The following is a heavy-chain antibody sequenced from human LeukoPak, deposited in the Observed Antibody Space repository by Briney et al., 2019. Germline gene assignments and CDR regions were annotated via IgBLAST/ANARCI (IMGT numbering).Heavy chain of an antibody. D-gene: IGHD6-6*01. J-gene: IGHJ4*02. V-gene: IGHV3-23*01. Sequence: GESLRLSCAASGFSFSTYALSWVRQAPGKGLEWVSPISSSGHSTYYADSVKGRFTISRDNSKNTLYLQMNSLRAEDTAVYYCAKNAYSSSSLYYFDYWGQGTLVTVSS. CDR1: GFSFSTYA. CDR2: ISSSGHST. CDR3: AKNAYSSSSLYYFDY.